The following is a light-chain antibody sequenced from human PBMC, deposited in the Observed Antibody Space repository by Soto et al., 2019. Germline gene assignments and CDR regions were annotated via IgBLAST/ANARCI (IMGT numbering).Light chain of an antibody. CDR1: QSVSSNH. J-gene: IGKJ2*01. CDR2: GAS. CDR3: QQYGSSTYT. Sequence: EIVLTQSPGSLSLSPRERATLSCRASQSVSSNHLAWYQQKPGQAPRLLIYGASRRATGIPDRFSGSGSGTEVTLTISRLEPEDFAVYYCQQYGSSTYTFGQGTKVESK. V-gene: IGKV3-20*01.